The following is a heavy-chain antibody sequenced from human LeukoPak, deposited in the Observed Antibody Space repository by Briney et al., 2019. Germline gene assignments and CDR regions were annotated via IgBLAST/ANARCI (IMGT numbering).Heavy chain of an antibody. CDR2: IYYSGST. D-gene: IGHD6-13*01. CDR3: ARLSRSSRGTFFDY. V-gene: IGHV4-59*08. Sequence: SETLSLTCTVSGGSISSYYWSWIRQPPGKGLEWIGYIYYSGSTNYNPSLKSRVTISLDASKNQFSLKLSSVTAADTALYYCARLSRSSRGTFFDYWGQGTLVTVSS. CDR1: GGSISSYY. J-gene: IGHJ4*02.